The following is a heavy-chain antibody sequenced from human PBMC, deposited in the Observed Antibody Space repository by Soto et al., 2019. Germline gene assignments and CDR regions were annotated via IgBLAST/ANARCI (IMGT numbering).Heavy chain of an antibody. CDR1: GFTFSASG. V-gene: IGHV3-73*02. CDR3: TRQSARWEDWFDP. D-gene: IGHD1-26*01. J-gene: IGHJ5*02. Sequence: EAQLVESGGGLVQPGRSLKLSCAASGFTFSASGIHWVRQASGKGLEWVAHIKDKPNNYVTEYAASVKGRFTISRDDSMNMAFLQMNNLKTEDTAVYFCTRQSARWEDWFDPWGQGTLVTVSS. CDR2: IKDKPNNYVT.